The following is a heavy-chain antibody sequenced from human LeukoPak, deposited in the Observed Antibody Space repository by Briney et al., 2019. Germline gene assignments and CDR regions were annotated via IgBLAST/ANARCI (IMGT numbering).Heavy chain of an antibody. J-gene: IGHJ6*03. Sequence: PGGPLRLSCAASGFTFSSYAMSWVRQAPGKGLEWVSAISGSAVTTYYGDSVKGRFTISRDNSKNTLYLQMNSLRAEDTAVYYCAKAFRGLREYYYYMDVWGKGTTVTVSS. CDR1: GFTFSSYA. CDR3: AKAFRGLREYYYYMDV. CDR2: ISGSAVTT. D-gene: IGHD3-16*01. V-gene: IGHV3-23*01.